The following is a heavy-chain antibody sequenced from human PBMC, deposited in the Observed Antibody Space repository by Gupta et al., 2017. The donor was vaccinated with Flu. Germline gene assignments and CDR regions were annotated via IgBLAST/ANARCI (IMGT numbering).Heavy chain of an antibody. J-gene: IGHJ4*02. Sequence: YSWGWIRQPPEKGLEWIGSFRYSGYTFYNPSLKSRVTISVDTSKNQFSLKLSSVTAADTAVYYCARNIYDRGNYFDYWGQGTLVAVSS. CDR1: YS. CDR2: FRYSGYT. D-gene: IGHD3-9*01. V-gene: IGHV4-39*01. CDR3: ARNIYDRGNYFDY.